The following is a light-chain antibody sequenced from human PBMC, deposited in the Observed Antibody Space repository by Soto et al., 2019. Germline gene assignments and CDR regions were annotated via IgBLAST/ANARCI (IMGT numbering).Light chain of an antibody. Sequence: DIQMTQSPSSLSASVGDRVTITCRASQGISNYLAWYQQKPGKVPKLLIYAASTLQSGVPSRLSGRGSGTDFTLTISSLQPEDVATYYCQKYNSAPQTFGQGTKVEIK. CDR3: QKYNSAPQT. V-gene: IGKV1-27*01. CDR1: QGISNY. CDR2: AAS. J-gene: IGKJ1*01.